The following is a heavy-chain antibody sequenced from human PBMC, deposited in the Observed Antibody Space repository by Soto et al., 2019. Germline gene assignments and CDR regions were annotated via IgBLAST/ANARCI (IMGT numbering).Heavy chain of an antibody. J-gene: IGHJ5*01. CDR2: ISSDGSNK. CDR3: AKEFARGPTVLSLES. V-gene: IGHV3-30*18. D-gene: IGHD2-8*02. CDR1: GLNFSDFG. Sequence: QVQLVESGGGVVHPGRSLRLSCTASGLNFSDFGMHWVRQAPGKGLEWLALISSDGSNKFYPDSVRGQFTVSRDRSDNTPNLHMSAVRNNYTAMYYCAKEFARGPTVLSLESWGQGTLVIVSS.